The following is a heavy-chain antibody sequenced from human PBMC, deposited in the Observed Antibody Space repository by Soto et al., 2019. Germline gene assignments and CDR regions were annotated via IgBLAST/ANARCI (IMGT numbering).Heavy chain of an antibody. D-gene: IGHD3-16*01. CDR1: GGSISSYY. V-gene: IGHV4-59*01. J-gene: IGHJ6*02. CDR2: IYYSGST. Sequence: QVQLQESGPGLVKPSETLSLTCTVSGGSISSYYWSWIRQPPGKGLEWIGYIYYSGSTNYNPSLNRRIPMSGNTAKNQFPLRLRSGTAGGAAGCYWAGGGGTSYYYYGMDVWGQGTTVTVSS. CDR3: AGGGGTSYYYYGMDV.